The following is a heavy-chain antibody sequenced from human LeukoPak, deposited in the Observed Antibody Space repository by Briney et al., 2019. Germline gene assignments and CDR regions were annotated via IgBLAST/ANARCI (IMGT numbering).Heavy chain of an antibody. CDR3: ARHNYYGDSPFDY. V-gene: IGHV4-61*05. CDR2: LHDSGTS. J-gene: IGHJ4*02. D-gene: IGHD4-17*01. Sequence: SETLSLTCTVSGGSISSDNYYWGWIRQPPGKGLEWIGYLHDSGTSNYNPSLKSRVTIALDTSKNQFCLKMSSVTAADTAVYYCARHNYYGDSPFDYWGQGTLVTVSS. CDR1: GGSISSDNYY.